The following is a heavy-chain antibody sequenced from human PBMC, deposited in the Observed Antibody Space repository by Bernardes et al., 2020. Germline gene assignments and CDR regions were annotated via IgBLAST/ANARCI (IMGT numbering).Heavy chain of an antibody. Sequence: SGPTLAKPTQTLTLTCTFSGFSLSTSGMCVSWIRQPPGKALEWLALIDWDDDKYYSTSLKTRLTISKDTSKNQVVLTMTNMDPVDTATYYCARTRYSSSRNFPTRSDAFDIWGQGTMVTVSS. J-gene: IGHJ3*02. CDR2: IDWDDDK. V-gene: IGHV2-70*01. CDR3: ARTRYSSSRNFPTRSDAFDI. CDR1: GFSLSTSGMC. D-gene: IGHD6-6*01.